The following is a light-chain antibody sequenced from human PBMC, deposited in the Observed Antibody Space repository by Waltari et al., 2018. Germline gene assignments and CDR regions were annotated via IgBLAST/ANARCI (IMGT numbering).Light chain of an antibody. CDR1: KGVTRKY. CDR2: GTS. V-gene: IGKV3-20*01. Sequence: EIVLTQSPGTLSLSPGGRATLACRASKGVTRKYLAWYQHKPGQPPRLLIYGTSNRATGIPDRFSGSGSGTDFTLTISRLEPEDFAVYYCHQHSASPSFGGGAKVEIK. CDR3: HQHSASPS. J-gene: IGKJ4*01.